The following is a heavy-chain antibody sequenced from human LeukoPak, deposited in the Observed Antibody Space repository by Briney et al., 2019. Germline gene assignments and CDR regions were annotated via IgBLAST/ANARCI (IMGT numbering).Heavy chain of an antibody. Sequence: SETLSLTCAVYGGSFSGYYWSWIRQPPGKGLEWIGEINHSGSTNYNPSLKSRVTIPVDTSKNQFSLKLSSVTAADTAVYYCARLRYYYGSGSYYNHYYYGMDVWGKGTTVTVSS. J-gene: IGHJ6*04. CDR3: ARLRYYYGSGSYYNHYYYGMDV. V-gene: IGHV4-34*01. CDR2: INHSGST. D-gene: IGHD3-10*01. CDR1: GGSFSGYY.